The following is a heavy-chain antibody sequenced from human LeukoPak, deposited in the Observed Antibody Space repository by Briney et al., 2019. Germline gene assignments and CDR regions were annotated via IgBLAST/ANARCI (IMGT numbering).Heavy chain of an antibody. D-gene: IGHD3-10*01. CDR3: ASPVVRGYYYGMDV. CDR1: GYNFNYYA. V-gene: IGHV1-3*01. CDR2: INVGNDTT. Sequence: ASVKVSCKASGYNFNYYAMYWVRQAPGQRLEWMGWINVGNDTTKYSQRFQGRVSITRDTSASTAYMELSSLRSEDTAVYYCASPVVRGYYYGMDVWGQGTTVIVSS. J-gene: IGHJ6*02.